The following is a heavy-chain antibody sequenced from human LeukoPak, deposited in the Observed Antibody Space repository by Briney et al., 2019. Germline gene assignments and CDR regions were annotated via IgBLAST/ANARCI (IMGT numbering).Heavy chain of an antibody. Sequence: PGGALRLSCAASVFTFSGYGMRGVPHAPGEGGEGVALISCEGRDEHYADSVGGRFTLSRDNTKNTLYLHMYSARDEDTAVYYCDNRQPGADGGFYFDYWGQGTLVTAAS. J-gene: IGHJ4*02. V-gene: IGHV3-30*03. CDR2: ISCEGRDE. CDR1: VFTFSGYG. CDR3: DNRQPGADGGFYFDY. D-gene: IGHD1-14*01.